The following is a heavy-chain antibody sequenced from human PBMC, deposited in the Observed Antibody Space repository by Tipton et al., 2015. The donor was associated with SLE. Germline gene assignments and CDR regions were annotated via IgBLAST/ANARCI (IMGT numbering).Heavy chain of an antibody. CDR3: ARRLSDILTGGFYLDY. V-gene: IGHV5-51*03. D-gene: IGHD3-9*01. CDR2: IYPGDSDT. CDR1: GYTFTSSW. J-gene: IGHJ4*02. Sequence: QLVQSGAEVKKPGESLKISCKGSGYTFTSSWIGWVRQMPGKGLEWMGIIYPGDSDTRYSPSFQGQVTISADKSISTAYLQWSSLKASDPAIYYCARRLSDILTGGFYLDYWGQGTLVTVSS.